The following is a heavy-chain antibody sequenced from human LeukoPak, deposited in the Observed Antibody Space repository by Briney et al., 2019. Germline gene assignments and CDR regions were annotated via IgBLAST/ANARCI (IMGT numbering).Heavy chain of an antibody. D-gene: IGHD6-13*01. CDR2: ISYDGSNK. V-gene: IGHV3-30*18. Sequence: GRSLRLSCAASGFTLSSYGMHRVRQAPGKGLEWVAVISYDGSNKYYADSVKGRFTISRDNSKNTLYLQMNSLRAEDTAVYYCAKDFDSSSCDYWGQGTLVTVSS. J-gene: IGHJ4*02. CDR3: AKDFDSSSCDY. CDR1: GFTLSSYG.